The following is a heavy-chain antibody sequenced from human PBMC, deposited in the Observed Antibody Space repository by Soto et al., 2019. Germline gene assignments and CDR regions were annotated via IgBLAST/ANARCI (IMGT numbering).Heavy chain of an antibody. D-gene: IGHD6-19*01. Sequence: EVQLVESGGDLVQPGGSLRLSCAASGFTFSTYSMNWVRQAPGKGLEWVSSISSSSTIYYAVSVKGRFTISRDNVQNSLYLQMHSLRAEDTAVYYCARERGSGWTFDYWGRGTLVTVSS. CDR1: GFTFSTYS. CDR2: ISSSSTI. V-gene: IGHV3-48*01. CDR3: ARERGSGWTFDY. J-gene: IGHJ4*02.